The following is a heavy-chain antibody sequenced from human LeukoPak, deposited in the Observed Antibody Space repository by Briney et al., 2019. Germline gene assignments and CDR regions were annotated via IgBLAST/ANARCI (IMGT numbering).Heavy chain of an antibody. V-gene: IGHV4-4*07. Sequence: SETQSLTCTVSGGSISSYYWSWIRQPAGKGLEWIGRIYTSGSTNYNPSLKSRVTMSVDTSKNQFSLKLSSVTAADTAVYYCARAGAYCSSTSCYYMDVWGKGTTVTVSS. J-gene: IGHJ6*03. CDR3: ARAGAYCSSTSCYYMDV. D-gene: IGHD2-2*01. CDR2: IYTSGST. CDR1: GGSISSYY.